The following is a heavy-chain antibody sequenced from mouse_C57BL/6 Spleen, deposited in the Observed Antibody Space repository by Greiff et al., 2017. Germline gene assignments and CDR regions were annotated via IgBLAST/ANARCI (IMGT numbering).Heavy chain of an antibody. Sequence: DVKLQESGPGLVKPSQSLSITCSVTGYSITSGYYWNWIRQFPGNKLEWMGYISYDGSNNYNPSLKNRISITRDTSKNQFFLKLNSVTTEEPATYYGARGGDYDYAMDYWGQGTSVTVSS. CDR2: ISYDGSN. CDR3: ARGGDYDYAMDY. D-gene: IGHD2-4*01. V-gene: IGHV3-6*01. CDR1: GYSITSGYY. J-gene: IGHJ4*01.